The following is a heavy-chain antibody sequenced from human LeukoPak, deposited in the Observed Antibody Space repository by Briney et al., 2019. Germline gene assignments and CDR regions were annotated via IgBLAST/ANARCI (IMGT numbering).Heavy chain of an antibody. Sequence: SETLSLTCAVYGGSFSGYYWSWIRQPPGKGLEWMGEINHSGSTNYNPSLKSRVTISVDTSKNQFSLKLSSVTAADTAVYYCARAYDSSGRDFQHWGQGTLVTVSS. CDR2: INHSGST. J-gene: IGHJ1*01. CDR3: ARAYDSSGRDFQH. V-gene: IGHV4-34*01. D-gene: IGHD3-22*01. CDR1: GGSFSGYY.